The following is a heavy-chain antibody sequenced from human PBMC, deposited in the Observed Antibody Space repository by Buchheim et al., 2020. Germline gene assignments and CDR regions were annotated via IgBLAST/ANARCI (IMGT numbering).Heavy chain of an antibody. J-gene: IGHJ4*02. D-gene: IGHD3-22*01. CDR2: IKSKTDGGTI. CDR1: GLTFNNAW. V-gene: IGHV3-15*01. CDR3: TTGTVIVKWGIL. Sequence: EVQLVESGGDLVKPGGSLRLSCAASGLTFNNAWVSWVRQAPGKGLEWVGRIKSKTDGGTIDYAAPVKGRFTISRDESENKVFLQMNSLKTEDTALYYCTTGTVIVKWGILWGQGTL.